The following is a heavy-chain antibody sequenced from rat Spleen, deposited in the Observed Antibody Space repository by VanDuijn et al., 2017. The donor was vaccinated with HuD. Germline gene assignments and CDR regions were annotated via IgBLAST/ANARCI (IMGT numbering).Heavy chain of an antibody. CDR1: GFTFSDYY. D-gene: IGHD5-1*01. Sequence: EVQLVESDGGLVQPGRSLKLSCAASGFTFSDYYMAWVRQAPTKGLEWVATITYDGRTTYYRDSVKGRFTISRDNPKSTLYLQMNSLKSEDTATYYCSNNWELYYWGQGVMVTVSS. CDR3: SNNWELYY. J-gene: IGHJ2*01. CDR2: ITYDGRTT. V-gene: IGHV5-29*01.